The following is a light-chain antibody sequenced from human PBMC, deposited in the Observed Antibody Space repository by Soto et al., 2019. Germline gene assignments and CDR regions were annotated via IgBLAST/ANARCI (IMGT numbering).Light chain of an antibody. CDR1: TGAVTSGFY. J-gene: IGLJ3*02. CDR3: ILYCDGARV. Sequence: QAVVTQEPSLTVSPGGTVTLTCASNTGAVTSGFYPNWFQQKPGQSPTALIYSTTYKHPWTPARFSVSLLGGKAALTLSGVQPEDEADFYCILYCDGARVFGGGTKLTVL. V-gene: IGLV7-43*01. CDR2: STT.